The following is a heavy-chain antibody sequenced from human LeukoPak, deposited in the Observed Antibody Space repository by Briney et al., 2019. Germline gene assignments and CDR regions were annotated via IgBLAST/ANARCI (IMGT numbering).Heavy chain of an antibody. CDR1: GFTFCSYS. V-gene: IGHV3-21*01. CDR2: ISSSSSYI. CDR3: ARGNCDFWSGSFDY. D-gene: IGHD3-3*01. Sequence: GGSLRLSCAASGFTFCSYSMNWVRQAPGKGLEWVSSISSSSSYIYYADSVKGRFTISRDNAKNSLYLQMNSLRAEDTAVYYCARGNCDFWSGSFDYWGQGTLVTVSS. J-gene: IGHJ4*02.